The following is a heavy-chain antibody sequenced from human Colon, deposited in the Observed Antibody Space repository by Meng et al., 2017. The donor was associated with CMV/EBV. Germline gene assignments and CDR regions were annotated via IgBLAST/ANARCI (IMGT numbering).Heavy chain of an antibody. V-gene: IGHV3-23*03. CDR1: GFTFGSYA. D-gene: IGHD2/OR15-2a*01. CDR2: IYSAGRNT. J-gene: IGHJ4*02. Sequence: GGSLRLSCAASGASGFTFGSYAMSWVRQAPGKGLEWVSHIYSAGRNTFYADSVKGRFTISRDNSNNMLYLQMNKLRVDDTAVYYCAKDTPILYGAYDYWGQGVVVTVSS. CDR3: AKDTPILYGAYDY.